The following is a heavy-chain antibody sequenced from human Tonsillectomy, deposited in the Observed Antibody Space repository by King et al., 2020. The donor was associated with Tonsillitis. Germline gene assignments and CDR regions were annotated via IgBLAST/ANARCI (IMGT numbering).Heavy chain of an antibody. Sequence: QLQESGPGLVKPSETLSLTCTVPGGSISSNSYYWGWIRQPPGKGLEWIGSIYYSGSTYYNPSLKSRVTISVATSKNQFSLKLSSVTAADTAVYYCARQKQSAGSFDYWGQGTLVTVSS. CDR2: IYYSGST. J-gene: IGHJ4*02. CDR1: GGSISSNSYY. CDR3: ARQKQSAGSFDY. D-gene: IGHD3-10*01. V-gene: IGHV4-39*01.